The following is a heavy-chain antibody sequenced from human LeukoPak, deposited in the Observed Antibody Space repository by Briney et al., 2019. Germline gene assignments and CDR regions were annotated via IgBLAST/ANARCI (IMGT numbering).Heavy chain of an antibody. D-gene: IGHD5-18*01. CDR1: GFTFRSYE. V-gene: IGHV3-48*03. CDR3: ARRRSDGDTAMVHFDY. CDR2: SSSNGTTR. J-gene: IGHJ4*02. Sequence: GGFLRLSCAASGFTFRSYEMNWVRQAPGKGLEWVLFSSSNGTTRYFADFVKGRFSISRDNAKNALYLEMKYLRVEDTAVYYCARRRSDGDTAMVHFDYWGRGTMVTVSS.